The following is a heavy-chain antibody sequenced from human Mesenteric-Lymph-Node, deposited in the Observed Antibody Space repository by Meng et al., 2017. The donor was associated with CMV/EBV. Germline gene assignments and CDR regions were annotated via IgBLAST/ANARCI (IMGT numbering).Heavy chain of an antibody. V-gene: IGHV4-39*01. J-gene: IGHJ4*02. CDR1: GDSISNSTYY. Sequence: QLQESRPGLVKPSETLSLSCIVSGDSISNSTYYWTWIRQPPGKGLEWIGSVHHSGTTYYNPSLKGRLTISVDTSANLFSLRLTTVTAADTATYYCARRGNYDSDYSEYWGQGTLVTVSS. D-gene: IGHD3-22*01. CDR3: ARRGNYDSDYSEY. CDR2: VHHSGTT.